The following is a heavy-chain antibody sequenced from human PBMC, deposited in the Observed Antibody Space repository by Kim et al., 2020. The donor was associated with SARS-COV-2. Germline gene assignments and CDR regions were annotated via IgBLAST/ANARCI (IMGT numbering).Heavy chain of an antibody. J-gene: IGHJ6*04. Sequence: ASVKVSCKASGYTFTSYGISWVRQAPGQGLEWMGWISAYNGNTNYAQKLQGRVTMTTDTSTSTAYMELRSLRSDDTAVYYCARMVGYCSGGSCDSGWYYYCGMDVWGEGNTGTVSS. CDR1: GYTFTSYG. D-gene: IGHD2-15*01. CDR2: ISAYNGNT. V-gene: IGHV1-18*01. CDR3: ARMVGYCSGGSCDSGWYYYCGMDV.